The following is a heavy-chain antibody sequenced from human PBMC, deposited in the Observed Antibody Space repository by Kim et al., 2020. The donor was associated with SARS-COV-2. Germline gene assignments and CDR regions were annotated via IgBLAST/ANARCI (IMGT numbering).Heavy chain of an antibody. V-gene: IGHV4-4*06. CDR3: ARASRKPLINIDS. Sequence: NPSLKSRLTMSVDMSTNQLSLRLKSVTAADTAVYYCARASRKPLINIDSWGQGTLVTVSS. J-gene: IGHJ4*02. D-gene: IGHD3-16*01.